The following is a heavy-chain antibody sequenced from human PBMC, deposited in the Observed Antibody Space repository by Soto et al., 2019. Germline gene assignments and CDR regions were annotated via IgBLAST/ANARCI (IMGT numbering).Heavy chain of an antibody. D-gene: IGHD2-8*01. V-gene: IGHV3-7*01. Sequence: GGSLRLSCAASGFTFSTYWMDWVRQTPWKGLEWVANINQYGSEKNYVDSVKGRFTISRDNAKNSLYLQMSSLTAEDSALYYCSRSLNAWGQGTLVTVSS. CDR2: INQYGSEK. CDR1: GFTFSTYW. J-gene: IGHJ5*02. CDR3: SRSLNA.